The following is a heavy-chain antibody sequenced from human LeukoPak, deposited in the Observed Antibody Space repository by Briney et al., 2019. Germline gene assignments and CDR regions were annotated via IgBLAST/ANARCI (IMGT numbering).Heavy chain of an antibody. J-gene: IGHJ4*02. D-gene: IGHD2-15*01. Sequence: SETLSLTCTVSGGSISSYYWSWTRQPPGQGLEWIGFIYYRGTSKYNPSLMSRVTMSVDTSKNQVSLKLSSVTAADTAVYYCARHYCSGGNCYYFDHWGQGTLVTVSS. V-gene: IGHV4-59*08. CDR1: GGSISSYY. CDR3: ARHYCSGGNCYYFDH. CDR2: IYYRGTS.